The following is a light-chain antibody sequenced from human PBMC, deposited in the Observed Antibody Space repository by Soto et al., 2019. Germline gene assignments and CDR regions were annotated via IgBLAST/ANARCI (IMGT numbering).Light chain of an antibody. CDR3: SSYAGSNNMV. V-gene: IGLV2-8*01. J-gene: IGLJ2*01. Sequence: QSALTQPPSASGSPGQSVTISCTGTSSDVGGYNYVSWYQQHPGKAPKLMIYEVSKRPSGVPDSFSGSKSGNTASLTVSGLQAEDEADYYCSSYAGSNNMVFGGRTKLTVL. CDR2: EVS. CDR1: SSDVGGYNY.